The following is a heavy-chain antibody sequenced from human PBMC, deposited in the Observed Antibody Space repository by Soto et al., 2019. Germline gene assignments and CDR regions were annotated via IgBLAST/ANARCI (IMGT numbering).Heavy chain of an antibody. CDR3: ARALTLVRSSDY. CDR2: IKQDGSEK. CDR1: GFTFSSYW. J-gene: IGHJ4*02. D-gene: IGHD6-13*01. Sequence: GSLSLSCAASGFTFSSYWMAWVRQAPGKGLEWVANIKQDGSEKYYVDSVKGRFTISRDNAKNSLYLQMNSLRAEETAVYYCARALTLVRSSDYWGQGTLVTVSS. V-gene: IGHV3-7*01.